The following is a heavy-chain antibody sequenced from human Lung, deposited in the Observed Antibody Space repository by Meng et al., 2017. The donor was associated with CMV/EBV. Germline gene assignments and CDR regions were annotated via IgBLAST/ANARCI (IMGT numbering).Heavy chain of an antibody. V-gene: IGHV3-7*01. D-gene: IGHD2-2*01. CDR3: ARDAPYCSSTSCYYSYGLDV. J-gene: IGHJ6*02. CDR2: IKQDGSEK. CDR1: GFTFNNYW. Sequence: GXXRLSCAASGFTFNNYWMTWVRQAPGKGLEWVANIKQDGSEKYYVDSVKGRFTVSRDNAKNSLYLQMNSLRAEDTAVYYCARDAPYCSSTSCYYSYGLDVWXQGTXVTVSS.